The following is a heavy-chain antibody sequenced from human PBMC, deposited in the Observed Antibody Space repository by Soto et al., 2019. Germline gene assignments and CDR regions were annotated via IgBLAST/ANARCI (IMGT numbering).Heavy chain of an antibody. CDR2: ISAYNGNT. J-gene: IGHJ4*02. CDR1: GYTFTTYG. CDR3: ARSSLSGDSPLDY. V-gene: IGHV1-18*01. Sequence: QVQLVQSGAEVKKPGASVKVSCKASGYTFTTYGISWVRQAPGQGLEWMGCISAYNGNTNYAQKIQGRVTMTTDTSTSTADMELRSRRSDDTAVYYCARSSLSGDSPLDYWGQGTLVTVSS. D-gene: IGHD2-21*02.